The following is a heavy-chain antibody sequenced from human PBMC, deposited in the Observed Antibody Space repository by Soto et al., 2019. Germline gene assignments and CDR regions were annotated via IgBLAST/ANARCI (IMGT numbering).Heavy chain of an antibody. J-gene: IGHJ4*02. D-gene: IGHD3-22*01. CDR3: ASGRYYYDSSGYWDY. CDR2: IYYSGST. Sequence: PSETLSLTCTVSGGSISSSSYYWGWIRQPPGKGLEWIGSIYYSGSTYYNPSLKSRVAISVDTSKNQFSLELSSVTAADTAVYYCASGRYYYDSSGYWDYWGQGTLVTVS. V-gene: IGHV4-39*01. CDR1: GGSISSSSYY.